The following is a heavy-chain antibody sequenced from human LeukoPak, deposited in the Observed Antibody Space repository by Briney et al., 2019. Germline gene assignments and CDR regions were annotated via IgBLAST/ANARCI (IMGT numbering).Heavy chain of an antibody. D-gene: IGHD4-17*01. J-gene: IGHJ4*02. CDR2: ISGTAGII. CDR1: GFTFSSYV. V-gene: IGHV3-23*01. CDR3: AKGAITVTTKSYFDC. Sequence: GGSLRLSCAASGFTFSSYVLSWVRQAPGKGLEWVSAISGTAGIIYDADSVKGRFTISRDKSKNTLYLQMNSLRAEDTAVYYCAKGAITVTTKSYFDCWGQGTLVTVSS.